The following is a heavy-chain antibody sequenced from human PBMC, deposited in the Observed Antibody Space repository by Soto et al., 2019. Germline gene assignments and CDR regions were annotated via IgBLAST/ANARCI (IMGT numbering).Heavy chain of an antibody. CDR3: ARDLYSSSWDPTYDWFDP. Sequence: GGSLRLSCAASGFTFSTYSMNWVRQAPGKGLEWVSSISGSGNYTHYADFLRGRFTISRDNAKNSLYLQMNSLRAEDTAVYYCARDLYSSSWDPTYDWFDPWGQGTLVTVSS. CDR2: ISGSGNYT. J-gene: IGHJ5*02. D-gene: IGHD6-13*01. CDR1: GFTFSTYS. V-gene: IGHV3-21*01.